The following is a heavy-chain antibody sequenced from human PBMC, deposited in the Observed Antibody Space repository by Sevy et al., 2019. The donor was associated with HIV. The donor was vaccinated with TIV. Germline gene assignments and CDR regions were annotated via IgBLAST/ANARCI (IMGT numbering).Heavy chain of an antibody. D-gene: IGHD3-9*01. V-gene: IGHV5-51*01. CDR1: GYSFTNYW. CDR2: VYPGDSDT. Sequence: GESLKISCKGSGYSFTNYWIGWVRQMPGKGLEWMAIVYPGDSDTRYSPSFQGLVTISADKYTNTAYLQWSSLKASDSAMYYCVRHVSHDVLTGEYYYYYGMDVWGQGTSVTVSS. J-gene: IGHJ6*02. CDR3: VRHVSHDVLTGEYYYYYGMDV.